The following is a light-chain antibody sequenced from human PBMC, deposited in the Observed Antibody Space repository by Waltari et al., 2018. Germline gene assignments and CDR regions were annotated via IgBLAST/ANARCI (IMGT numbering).Light chain of an antibody. CDR1: QDISNA. CDR2: ATS. J-gene: IGKJ4*01. Sequence: IQMTQSPSSLSASVGERVTITCRASQDISNAVAWYQQKVGRAPKLLIYATSKLERGFPARFSGRASGTTYRLTIDSLQSDDSAIYFCQQYFSVPLTFGGGSKIEI. CDR3: QQYFSVPLT. V-gene: IGKV1-NL1*01.